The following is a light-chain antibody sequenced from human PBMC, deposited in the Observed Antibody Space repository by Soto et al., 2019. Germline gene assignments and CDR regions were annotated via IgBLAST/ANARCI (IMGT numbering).Light chain of an antibody. CDR3: MQATQIPWT. CDR2: KIS. CDR1: QSLVNSDGNTY. Sequence: DIVMTQTPLSSPVSLGQSASISCKSSQSLVNSDGNTYLSWLQQRPGQPPRLLIYKISNRFSGVXEXXSGSGAGTDFSLEISRVEAEDVGVYYCMQATQIPWTFGQGTKVEIK. J-gene: IGKJ1*01. V-gene: IGKV2-24*01.